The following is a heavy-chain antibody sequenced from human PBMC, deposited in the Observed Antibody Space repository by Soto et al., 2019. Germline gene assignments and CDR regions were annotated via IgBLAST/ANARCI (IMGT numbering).Heavy chain of an antibody. Sequence: SETLSLTCAVYGGPFSGFYWSWIRQPPGKGLEWIGEINDSGSTNYNPSLKSRVTLSVDTSKNQFSLKLSSMTAADTAVYYCARFRRGPAALFDKDWGQGILVTVSS. CDR2: INDSGST. D-gene: IGHD2-2*01. CDR3: ARFRRGPAALFDKD. V-gene: IGHV4-34*10. J-gene: IGHJ4*02. CDR1: GGPFSGFY.